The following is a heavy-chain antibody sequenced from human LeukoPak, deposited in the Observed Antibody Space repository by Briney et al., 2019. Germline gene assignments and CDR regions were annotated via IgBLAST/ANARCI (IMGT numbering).Heavy chain of an antibody. CDR3: AKCIVGATAPFDY. CDR2: ISGSGGST. V-gene: IGHV3-23*01. J-gene: IGHJ4*02. Sequence: GGTLRLSCAASGFTFSSYGMSWVRQAPGKGLEWVSAISGSGGSTYYADSVKGRFTISRDNSKNTLYLQMNSLRAEDTAVYYCAKCIVGATAPFDYWGQGTLVTVSS. D-gene: IGHD1-26*01. CDR1: GFTFSSYG.